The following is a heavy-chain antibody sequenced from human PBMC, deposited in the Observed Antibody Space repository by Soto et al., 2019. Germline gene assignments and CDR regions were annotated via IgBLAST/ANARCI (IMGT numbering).Heavy chain of an antibody. J-gene: IGHJ4*02. Sequence: QLQLQESGPGLVKPSETLSLTCTVSGDSSISSSSYYWGWIRQPPGKGLEWIGSIYYSGNTYYNPSLKRRVTISVDTSKNQFSLKLSSVTAADTAVYYCARRRRSGWDYDYWGQGTLVTVSS. CDR3: ARRRRSGWDYDY. CDR1: GDSSISSSSYY. D-gene: IGHD6-19*01. V-gene: IGHV4-39*01. CDR2: IYYSGNT.